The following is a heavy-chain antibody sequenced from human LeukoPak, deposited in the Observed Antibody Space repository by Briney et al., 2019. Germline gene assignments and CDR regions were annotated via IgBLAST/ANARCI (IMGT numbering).Heavy chain of an antibody. J-gene: IGHJ6*02. CDR3: ARGWVKRVAAHPFYYYGMDV. Sequence: PSETLSLTCAVYGGSFSGYYWSWIRQPPGKGLEWIGEINHSGSTNYNPSLKSRVTISVDTSKNQFSLKLSSVTAADTAVYYCARGWVKRVAAHPFYYYGMDVWGQGTTVTVSS. D-gene: IGHD6-6*01. V-gene: IGHV4-34*01. CDR2: INHSGST. CDR1: GGSFSGYY.